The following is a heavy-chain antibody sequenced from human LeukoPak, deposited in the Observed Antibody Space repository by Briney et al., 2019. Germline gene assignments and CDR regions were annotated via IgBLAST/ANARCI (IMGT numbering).Heavy chain of an antibody. Sequence: ASVKVSCKASGGTFSSYAISWVRQAPGQGLEWMGRIIPILGIANYAQKFQGRVTITADKSTSTAYMELSSLRSEDTAVYYCARAKIAVAGTNYFDYWGQGTLVTVSS. J-gene: IGHJ4*02. CDR2: IIPILGIA. D-gene: IGHD6-19*01. CDR3: ARAKIAVAGTNYFDY. CDR1: GGTFSSYA. V-gene: IGHV1-69*04.